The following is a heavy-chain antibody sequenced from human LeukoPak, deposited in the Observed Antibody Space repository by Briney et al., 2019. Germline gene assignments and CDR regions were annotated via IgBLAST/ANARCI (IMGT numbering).Heavy chain of an antibody. CDR1: GYTFTSYY. J-gene: IGHJ4*02. Sequence: ASVKVSCKASGYTFTSYYMHWVRQAPRQGLEWMGIINPSSGTTSYAQKFQGSVTLTRDTSASTVYMELSSLRSEDTAVYFCARGSSGGSSRTEFDYWGQGTLVTVSS. V-gene: IGHV1-46*01. D-gene: IGHD2-15*01. CDR2: INPSSGTT. CDR3: ARGSSGGSSRTEFDY.